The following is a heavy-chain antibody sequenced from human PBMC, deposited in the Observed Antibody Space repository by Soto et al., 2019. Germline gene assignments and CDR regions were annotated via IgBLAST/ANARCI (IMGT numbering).Heavy chain of an antibody. D-gene: IGHD2-21*02. J-gene: IGHJ4*02. Sequence: GASVKVSCKDSGAPFSSYAISWVRQAPGQGLEWMGGIITISGTAHYAQKFQGRVTITADKSTSTAYMELSSLRSEDTAVYYCARDSDYYFDYWGQGTPVTVSS. CDR1: GAPFSSYA. CDR3: ARDSDYYFDY. V-gene: IGHV1-69*06. CDR2: IITISGTA.